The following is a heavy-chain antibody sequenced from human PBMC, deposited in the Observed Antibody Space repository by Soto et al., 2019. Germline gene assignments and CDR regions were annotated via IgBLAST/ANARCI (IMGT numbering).Heavy chain of an antibody. J-gene: IGHJ6*02. V-gene: IGHV1-69*08. Sequence: QVQLVQSGAEVKKPGSSVKVSCKASGGTFSRYSITWVRQAPGHGLEWIGRIIPIFGIPTYAQKFQGRVTSTADESTSTAYTEPSSMRSDETAVYYCAREDRDRATGLVPAAIDGRDVWGQGTTVTVSS. CDR3: AREDRDRATGLVPAAIDGRDV. CDR2: IIPIFGIP. CDR1: GGTFSRYS. D-gene: IGHD2-2*01.